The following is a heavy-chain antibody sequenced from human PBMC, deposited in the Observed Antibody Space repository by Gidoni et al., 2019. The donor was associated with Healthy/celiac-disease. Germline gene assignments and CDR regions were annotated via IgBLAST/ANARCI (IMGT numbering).Heavy chain of an antibody. CDR2: MNHSGST. Sequence: QVQLQQWGAGLLKPSETLSLTCAAYGGSFSGYYCSWIRQPPGKGLEWIGEMNHSGSTNYNPSLKSRVTISVDTSKNQFSLKLSSVTAAYTAVYYCARGVGFYDFWSGYFLQRFDPWGQGTLVTVSS. CDR3: ARGVGFYDFWSGYFLQRFDP. D-gene: IGHD3-3*01. V-gene: IGHV4-34*01. CDR1: GGSFSGYY. J-gene: IGHJ5*02.